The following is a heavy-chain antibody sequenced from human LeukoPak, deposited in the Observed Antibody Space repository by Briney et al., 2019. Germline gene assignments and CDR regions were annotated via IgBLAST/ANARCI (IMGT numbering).Heavy chain of an antibody. Sequence: SCKASGGTFSSYAMSWVRQAPGKGLEWVSAISGSGGSTYYADSVKGRFTISRDNSKNTLYLQMNSLRAEDTAVYYCAKADRIRAFDIWGQGTMVTVSS. V-gene: IGHV3-23*01. CDR1: GGTFSSYA. CDR3: AKADRIRAFDI. CDR2: ISGSGGST. J-gene: IGHJ3*02. D-gene: IGHD1-14*01.